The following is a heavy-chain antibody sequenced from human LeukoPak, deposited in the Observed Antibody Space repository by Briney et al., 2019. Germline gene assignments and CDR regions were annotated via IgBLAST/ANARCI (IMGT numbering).Heavy chain of an antibody. CDR3: ARGSSWYGAFDS. V-gene: IGHV4-39*07. CDR1: GGSISSSSYY. J-gene: IGHJ4*02. CDR2: IYYSGST. D-gene: IGHD6-13*01. Sequence: SETLSLTCTVSGGSISSSSYYRGWIRQPPGKGLEWIGSIYYSGSTYYNPSLKGRVTISVDTSKNQFSLKLNSVTAADTAVYYCARGSSWYGAFDSWGQGTLVTVSS.